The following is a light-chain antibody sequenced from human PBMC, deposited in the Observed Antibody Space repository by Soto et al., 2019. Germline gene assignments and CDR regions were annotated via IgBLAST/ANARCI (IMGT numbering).Light chain of an antibody. Sequence: EVVMTQSPATLSVSPGDRATLSCRASQSVKKNLVWYRQTLGQAPRLLVYSATTRAAGVPPRFSGSGSGTEFTLTISSLQSEDSAVYYCQQYDNWPPLTFGQGTKVEI. CDR2: SAT. J-gene: IGKJ1*01. V-gene: IGKV3-15*01. CDR3: QQYDNWPPLT. CDR1: QSVKKN.